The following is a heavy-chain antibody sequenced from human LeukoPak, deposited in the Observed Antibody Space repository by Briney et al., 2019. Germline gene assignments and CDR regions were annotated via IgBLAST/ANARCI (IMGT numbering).Heavy chain of an antibody. D-gene: IGHD4-23*01. CDR1: GGSLSSSNW. J-gene: IGHJ4*02. V-gene: IGHV4-4*02. Sequence: SGTLSLTCAVSGGSLSSSNWWSWVRQPPGKGLEWIGEIYHSGSTNYNPSLKSRVTISVDKSKNQFSLKLSSATAADTAVYYCALLGGFEGGNDYWGQGTLVTVSS. CDR3: ALLGGFEGGNDY. CDR2: IYHSGST.